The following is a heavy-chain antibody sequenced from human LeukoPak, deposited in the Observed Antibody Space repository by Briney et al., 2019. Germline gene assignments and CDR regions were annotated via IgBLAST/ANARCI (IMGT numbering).Heavy chain of an antibody. J-gene: IGHJ4*02. V-gene: IGHV3-23*01. CDR1: GFTFSSHA. Sequence: PGGSLRLSCAASGFTFSSHAMSWVRQAPGKGLEWVSAISGSGGSTYYADSVKGRFTISRDNSKNTLYLQMNSLRAEDTAVYYCAKDSVGYSSSWYYFDYWGQGTLVTVSS. D-gene: IGHD6-13*01. CDR2: ISGSGGST. CDR3: AKDSVGYSSSWYYFDY.